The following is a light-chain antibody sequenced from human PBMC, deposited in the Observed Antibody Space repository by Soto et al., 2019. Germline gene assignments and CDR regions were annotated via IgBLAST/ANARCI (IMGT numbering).Light chain of an antibody. Sequence: QSVLTQPPSVSGAPGQRVTISCAGSGATFDVHWYQQLPGTAPKLLIYGNNNRPSGVPDRFSGSKSGTSASLAITGLQAEDEADYYCQSYDSGLRGYVFGTGTKLTVL. CDR3: QSYDSGLRGYV. CDR2: GNN. J-gene: IGLJ1*01. CDR1: GATFD. V-gene: IGLV1-40*01.